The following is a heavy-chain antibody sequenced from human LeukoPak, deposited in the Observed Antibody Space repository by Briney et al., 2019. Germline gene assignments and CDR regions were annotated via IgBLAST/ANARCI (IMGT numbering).Heavy chain of an antibody. Sequence: ASVTVSCKASGYTFTSYGISWVRQAPGQGLEWMGWISAYNGNTNYAQKLQGRVTMTTDTSTSTAYMELRSLRSDDTAVYYCARDGPPFRENFLPDYWGQGTLVTVSS. J-gene: IGHJ4*02. V-gene: IGHV1-18*01. CDR1: GYTFTSYG. CDR2: ISAYNGNT. D-gene: IGHD3-10*01. CDR3: ARDGPPFRENFLPDY.